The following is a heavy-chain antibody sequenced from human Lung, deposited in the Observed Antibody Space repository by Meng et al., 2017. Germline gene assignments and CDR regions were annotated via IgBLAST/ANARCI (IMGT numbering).Heavy chain of an antibody. J-gene: IGHJ4*02. CDR2: INHSGST. CDR3: ARGPTTMAHDFDY. V-gene: IGHV4-34*01. CDR1: GGSFSDYY. Sequence: VRLRQWVGGLLKPPETLSLTCVVSGGSFSDYYWSWIRQPPGKGLEWIGEINHSGSTNYNPSLESRATISVDTSQNNLSLKLSSVTAADSAVYYCARGPTTMAHDFDYWGQGTLVTVSS. D-gene: IGHD4-11*01.